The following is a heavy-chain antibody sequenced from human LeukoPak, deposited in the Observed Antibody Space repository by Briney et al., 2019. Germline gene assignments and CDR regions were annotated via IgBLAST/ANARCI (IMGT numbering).Heavy chain of an antibody. CDR1: GFTFSSYS. CDR2: ISSSSSYI. Sequence: GGSLRLSCAASGFTFSSYSMNWVRQAPGKGLEWVSSISSSSSYIYYADSVKGRFTISRDNAKYSLYLQMNSLRAEDTAVYYCASLSSIAAPFDYWGQGTLVTVSS. J-gene: IGHJ4*02. D-gene: IGHD6-6*01. CDR3: ASLSSIAAPFDY. V-gene: IGHV3-21*01.